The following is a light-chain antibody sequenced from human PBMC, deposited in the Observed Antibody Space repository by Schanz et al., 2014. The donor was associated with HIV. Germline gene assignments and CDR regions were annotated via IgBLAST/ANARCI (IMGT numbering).Light chain of an antibody. Sequence: QSALTQPASVSGSPGQSITISCTGTSSDVGSYNLVSWYQHHPGKAPKLMIYEVSKRPSGVSNRFSGSKSGNTASLTVSGLQPEDEADYYCSSFAGSNIPWVFGGGTKLTVL. CDR3: SSFAGSNIPWV. CDR1: SSDVGSYNL. CDR2: EVS. J-gene: IGLJ3*02. V-gene: IGLV2-14*02.